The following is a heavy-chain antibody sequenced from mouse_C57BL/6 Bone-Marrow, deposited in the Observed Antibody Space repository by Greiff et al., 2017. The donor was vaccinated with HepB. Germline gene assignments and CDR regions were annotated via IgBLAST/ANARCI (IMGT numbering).Heavy chain of an antibody. Sequence: EVQLQQSGAELVRPGASVKLSCTASGFNIKDYYMHWVKQRPEQGLEWIGRIDPEDGDTEYAPKFQGKATMTADTSSNTAYLQLSSLTSEDTAVYYCTRDYGSSSWFAYWGQGTLVTVSA. J-gene: IGHJ3*01. CDR3: TRDYGSSSWFAY. CDR1: GFNIKDYY. V-gene: IGHV14-1*01. D-gene: IGHD1-1*01. CDR2: IDPEDGDT.